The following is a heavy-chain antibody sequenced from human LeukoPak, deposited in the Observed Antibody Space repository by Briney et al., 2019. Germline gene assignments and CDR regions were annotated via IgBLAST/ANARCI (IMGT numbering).Heavy chain of an antibody. V-gene: IGHV1-69*13. CDR3: ARVSAYCGGDCSPRDAFDI. D-gene: IGHD2-21*02. CDR2: IIPIFGTA. CDR1: GYTFTSYY. Sequence: SVKVSCRASGYTFTSYYMHWVRQAPGQGLEWMGGIIPIFGTANYAQKFQGRVTITADESTSTAYMELSSLRSEDTAVYYCARVSAYCGGDCSPRDAFDIWGQGTMVTVSS. J-gene: IGHJ3*02.